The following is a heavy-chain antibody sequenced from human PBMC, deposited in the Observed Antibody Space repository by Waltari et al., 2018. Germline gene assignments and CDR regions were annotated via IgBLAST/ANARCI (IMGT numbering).Heavy chain of an antibody. CDR1: GYTFTGYY. CDR3: AKGQEHYYDNSGSFVS. CDR2: INPNSGGT. D-gene: IGHD3-22*01. V-gene: IGHV1-2*06. J-gene: IGHJ5*01. Sequence: QVQLVQRGAEVKKQVASVKVSCKASGYTFTGYYIHWVRQAPGQGLEWMGRINPNSGGTNYAQKFQGRVTMTRDTSINTAYMELSRLRPDDTAVYYCAKGQEHYYDNSGSFVSWGQGTLVTVSS.